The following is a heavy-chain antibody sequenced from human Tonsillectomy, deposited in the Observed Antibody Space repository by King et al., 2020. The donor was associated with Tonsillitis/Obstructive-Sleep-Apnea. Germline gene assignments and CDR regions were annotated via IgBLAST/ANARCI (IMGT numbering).Heavy chain of an antibody. Sequence: QLQESGPGLVKPSETLSLTCTVSGGSISSYYWSWIRQPPGKGLEWIGYIYYSGSTNYNPSLKSRVTISVDTSKNQFSLKLSSVTAADTAGYYCAGSYYDFWSGYRDYYYMDVWGKGTTVTVSS. CDR2: IYYSGST. CDR3: AGSYYDFWSGYRDYYYMDV. J-gene: IGHJ6*03. CDR1: GGSISSYY. V-gene: IGHV4-59*01. D-gene: IGHD3-3*01.